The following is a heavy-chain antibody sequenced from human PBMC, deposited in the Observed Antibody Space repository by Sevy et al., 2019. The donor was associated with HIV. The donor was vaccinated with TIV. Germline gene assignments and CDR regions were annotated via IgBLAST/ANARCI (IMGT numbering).Heavy chain of an antibody. CDR3: AKDIVVVPATSSGYFDL. CDR1: GFIFDDYA. D-gene: IGHD2-2*01. V-gene: IGHV3-9*01. J-gene: IGHJ2*01. Sequence: GGSLRLSCAASGFIFDDYAMHWVRQAPGKGLEWVSGITWNSDTIGYADSVKGRFTISRDNAKNSLYLQMNSLRLEDSALYYCAKDIVVVPATSSGYFDLWGRCTLVTVSS. CDR2: ITWNSDTI.